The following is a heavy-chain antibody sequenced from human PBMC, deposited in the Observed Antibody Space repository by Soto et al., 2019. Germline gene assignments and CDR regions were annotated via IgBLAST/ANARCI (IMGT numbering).Heavy chain of an antibody. CDR1: GFTFSSYA. V-gene: IGHV3-23*01. CDR2: ISGSGGST. CDR3: AKDRCSSSWYYAFDI. D-gene: IGHD6-13*01. J-gene: IGHJ3*02. Sequence: VQLLESGGGLVQPGGSLRLSCAASGFTFSSYAMSWVRQAPGKGLEWVSAISGSGGSTYYADSVKGRFTISRDNSKNTMYMQMNSLRAEDTAVYYCAKDRCSSSWYYAFDIWGQGTMVTVSS.